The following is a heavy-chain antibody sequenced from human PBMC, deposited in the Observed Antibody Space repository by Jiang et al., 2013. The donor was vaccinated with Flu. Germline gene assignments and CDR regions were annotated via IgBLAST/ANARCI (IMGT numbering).Heavy chain of an antibody. D-gene: IGHD3-22*01. CDR1: GGSISSSSYY. CDR2: IYYSGST. V-gene: IGHV4-39*01. CDR3: ASTYGSSGYYHGRFDY. Sequence: PGLVKPSETLSLTCTVSGGSISSSSYYWGWIRQPPGKGLEWIGSIYYSGSTYYNPSLKSRVTISVDTSKNQFSLKLSSVTAADTAVYYCASTYGSSGYYHGRFDYWGQGTLVTVSS. J-gene: IGHJ4*02.